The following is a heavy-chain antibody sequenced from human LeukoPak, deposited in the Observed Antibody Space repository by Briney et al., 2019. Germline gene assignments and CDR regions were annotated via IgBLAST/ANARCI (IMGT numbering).Heavy chain of an antibody. V-gene: IGHV4-39*07. CDR1: DDSLSSSDYY. CDR2: IYYCSGST. CDR3: ARVSGPLYYGLDV. D-gene: IGHD3-3*01. J-gene: IGHJ6*02. Sequence: SETLSLTCTVSDDSLSSSDYYWGWIRQPPEKGLECIGSIYYCSGSTYYNPSLKSRVIISADRSKRQFSLRMTSVTAADTAVYYCARVSGPLYYGLDVWGQGTTVTVSS.